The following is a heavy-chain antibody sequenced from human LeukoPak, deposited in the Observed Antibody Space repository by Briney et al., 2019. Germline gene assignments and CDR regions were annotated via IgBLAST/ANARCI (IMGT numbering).Heavy chain of an antibody. V-gene: IGHV4-39*07. CDR1: GGSISSSSYY. D-gene: IGHD3-10*01. CDR2: IYYSGST. CDR3: ARETSQLWFGESDRGPFDY. Sequence: PSETLSLTCTVSGGSISSSSYYWGWIRQPPGKGLEWIGSIYYSGSTYYNPSLKSRVTISVDTSKNQFSLKLSSVTAADTAVYYCARETSQLWFGESDRGPFDYWGQGTLVTVSS. J-gene: IGHJ4*02.